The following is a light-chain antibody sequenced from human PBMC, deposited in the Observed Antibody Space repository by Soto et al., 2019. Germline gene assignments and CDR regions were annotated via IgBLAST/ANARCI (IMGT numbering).Light chain of an antibody. CDR3: QQYGSSPKT. V-gene: IGKV3-20*01. CDR1: QSVSSSY. Sequence: EIVMTQSPATLSVSPGESAILSCSASQSVSSSYLAWYQQKPGQAHRLLIYGAYSRATGIQDRFSGSGSGTDFTLTISRLEPEDFAVYYCQQYGSSPKTFGQGTKVDI. CDR2: GAY. J-gene: IGKJ1*01.